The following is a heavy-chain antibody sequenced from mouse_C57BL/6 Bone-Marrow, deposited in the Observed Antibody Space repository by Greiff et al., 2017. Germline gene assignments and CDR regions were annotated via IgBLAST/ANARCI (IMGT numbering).Heavy chain of an antibody. CDR1: GYTFTSYW. V-gene: IGHV1-55*01. CDR2: IYPGSGST. Sequence: VQLQQSGAELVKPGASVKMSCKASGYTFTSYWITWVKQRPGQGLEWIGGIYPGSGSTNYNEKFKSKATLPVDTSSSTAYMQLSSLTSEDSAVYYCSTVPDYWGKGTTLTVSS. CDR3: STVPDY. D-gene: IGHD1-1*01. J-gene: IGHJ2*01.